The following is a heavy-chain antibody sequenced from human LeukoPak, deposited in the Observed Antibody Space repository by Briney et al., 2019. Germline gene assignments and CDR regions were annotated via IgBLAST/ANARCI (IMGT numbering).Heavy chain of an antibody. Sequence: SETLSLTCSVSGDSITGYYWGWIRQPPGKGLEWIGNIYYTGNTYYNSSLKSRVTISVDTSKNQFSLKLSSVTAADTAVYYCARIRTTVTTVYFDYWGQGTLVTVSS. J-gene: IGHJ4*02. CDR3: ARIRTTVTTVYFDY. D-gene: IGHD4-17*01. CDR2: IYYTGNT. V-gene: IGHV4-38-2*02. CDR1: GDSITGYY.